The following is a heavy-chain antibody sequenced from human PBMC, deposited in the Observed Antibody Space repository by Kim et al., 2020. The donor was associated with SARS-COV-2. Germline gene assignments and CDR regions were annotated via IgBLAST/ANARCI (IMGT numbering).Heavy chain of an antibody. D-gene: IGHD2-21*01. V-gene: IGHV3-74*01. J-gene: IGHJ4*02. CDR2: INNDGSSK. CDR1: GFTFSSYW. Sequence: GGSLRLSCAASGFTFSSYWMHWVRQAPGKGLVWVSSINNDGSSKNYADSVKGRFTISRDNARNTMYLQMNSLRAEDTAVYYCARLSTGCACAKFDYWGQGTLVTVSS. CDR3: ARLSTGCACAKFDY.